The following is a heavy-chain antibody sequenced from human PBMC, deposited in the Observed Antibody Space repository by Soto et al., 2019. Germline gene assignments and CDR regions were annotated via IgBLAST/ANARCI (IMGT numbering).Heavy chain of an antibody. CDR1: GFTYSNYA. J-gene: IGHJ4*02. D-gene: IGHD2-8*02. CDR2: VSHDGTL. CDR3: VKDRSDTWSFDY. V-gene: IGHV3-30*18. Sequence: QVQLVESGGGVVQPGTSLRLSCVASGFTYSNYAMHWVRQVPGKGLEWLAVVSHDGTLYPYADSVKGRFSISRDNSRKTLYLQRNSLRPDDTAVYYCVKDRSDTWSFDYWGQGTLVTVSS.